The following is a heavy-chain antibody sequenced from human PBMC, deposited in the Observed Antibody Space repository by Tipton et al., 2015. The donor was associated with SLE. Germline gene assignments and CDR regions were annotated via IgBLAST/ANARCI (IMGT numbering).Heavy chain of an antibody. Sequence: TLSLTCTVSGGSTSSHYWTWIRQPPGKGLEWIGYIYYSGSTNYNPSLKSRVTISVDTSKNQFSLKLSSVTAADTAVYYCARGIAAAGVIFDYWGQGTLVTVSS. CDR2: IYYSGST. J-gene: IGHJ4*02. CDR1: GGSTSSHY. D-gene: IGHD6-13*01. V-gene: IGHV4-59*11. CDR3: ARGIAAAGVIFDY.